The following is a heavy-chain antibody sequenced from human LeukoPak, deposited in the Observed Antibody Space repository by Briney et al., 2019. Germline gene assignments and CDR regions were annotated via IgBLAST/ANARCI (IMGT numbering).Heavy chain of an antibody. CDR3: ARGSLYYYDSSGYSPDY. D-gene: IGHD3-22*01. CDR2: IWYDGSNK. CDR1: GFTFSSYG. V-gene: IGHV3-33*01. Sequence: PGRSLRLSCAASGFTFSSYGMHWVRQAPGKGLEWVAVIWYDGSNKYYADSVKGRFTISRDNSKNTLYLQTNSLRAEDTAVYYCARGSLYYYDSSGYSPDYWGQGTLVTVSS. J-gene: IGHJ4*02.